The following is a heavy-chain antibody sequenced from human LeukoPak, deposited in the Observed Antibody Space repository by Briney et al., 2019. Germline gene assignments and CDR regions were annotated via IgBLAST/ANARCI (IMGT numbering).Heavy chain of an antibody. Sequence: TGGSLRLSCATSGFTFSRYAMQWVRQAPAKGLEWVAVISSDGNLIFYADSVKGRFTISRDNSKNTVYLQMNSLRAEDTAVFYCARKEYDYALGALDVWGQGTTVSVSS. V-gene: IGHV3-30*04. J-gene: IGHJ6*02. CDR1: GFTFSRYA. CDR3: ARKEYDYALGALDV. D-gene: IGHD4/OR15-4a*01. CDR2: ISSDGNLI.